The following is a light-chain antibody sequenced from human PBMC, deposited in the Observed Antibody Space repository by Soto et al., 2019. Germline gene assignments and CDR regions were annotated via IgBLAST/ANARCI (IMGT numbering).Light chain of an antibody. CDR3: TSYSSSSPYV. Sequence: QSALTQPPSASGTPGQRVTISCSGSSSNIGSNYVYWYQQLPGTAPKLLIYRNNQRPSGVPDRFSGSKSVNTASLTISGLQAEDEADYYCTSYSSSSPYVFGTGTKVTVL. J-gene: IGLJ1*01. CDR1: SSNIGSNY. CDR2: RNN. V-gene: IGLV1-47*01.